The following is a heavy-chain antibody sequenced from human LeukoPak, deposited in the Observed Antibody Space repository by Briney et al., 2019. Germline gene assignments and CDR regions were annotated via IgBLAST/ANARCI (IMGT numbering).Heavy chain of an antibody. D-gene: IGHD3-22*01. J-gene: IGHJ4*02. Sequence: SETLSLTCTVSVGSISSSSYYWGWIRQPPGKGLEWIGSIYYSGSTYYNPSLKSRVTISVDTSKNQFSLKLSSVTAADTAVYYCASLGDEYYYDSSGDYWGQGTLVTVSS. V-gene: IGHV4-39*01. CDR1: VGSISSSSYY. CDR3: ASLGDEYYYDSSGDY. CDR2: IYYSGST.